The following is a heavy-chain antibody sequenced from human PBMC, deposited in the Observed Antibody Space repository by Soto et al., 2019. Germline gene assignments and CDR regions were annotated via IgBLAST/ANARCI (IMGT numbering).Heavy chain of an antibody. Sequence: ASVKVSCKASGYTLTSDGIGWVRQAPGQGLEWMGWISAYNGNTNYAQKLQGRVTMTTDTSTSTAYMELRSLRSDDTAVYYCARDGGYYGSGESSDYWGQGTLVTVSS. CDR3: ARDGGYYGSGESSDY. D-gene: IGHD3-10*01. CDR1: GYTLTSDG. CDR2: ISAYNGNT. V-gene: IGHV1-18*01. J-gene: IGHJ4*02.